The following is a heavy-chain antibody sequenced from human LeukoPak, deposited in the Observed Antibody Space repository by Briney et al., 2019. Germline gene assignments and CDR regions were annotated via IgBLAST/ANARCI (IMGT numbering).Heavy chain of an antibody. J-gene: IGHJ6*03. CDR1: GFTFSNYS. V-gene: IGHV3-21*01. CDR3: AKDRCSNGIGCYYYYMDV. Sequence: KPGGSLRLSCAASGFTFSNYSMNWVRQAPGKGLEWVSSISSRSNYIYYADSVKGRFSISRDSSKNILYLQMNSLRAEDTAVYYCAKDRCSNGIGCYYYYMDVWGKGTTVTISS. CDR2: ISSRSNYI. D-gene: IGHD2-8*01.